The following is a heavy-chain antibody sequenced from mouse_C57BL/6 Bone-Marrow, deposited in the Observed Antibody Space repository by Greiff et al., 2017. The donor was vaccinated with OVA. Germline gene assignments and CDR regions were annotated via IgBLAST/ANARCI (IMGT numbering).Heavy chain of an antibody. CDR3: TRVRGNYAWFAY. Sequence: EVKLMESGEGLVKPGGSLKLSCAASGFPFSSYALSWVRQTPEKRLEWVAYISSGGDYIYYADTVKGRFTISRDNARNTLYLQMSSLKSEDTAMYYCTRVRGNYAWFAYWGQGTLVTVSA. CDR2: ISSGGDYI. CDR1: GFPFSSYA. V-gene: IGHV5-9-1*02. D-gene: IGHD2-1*01. J-gene: IGHJ3*01.